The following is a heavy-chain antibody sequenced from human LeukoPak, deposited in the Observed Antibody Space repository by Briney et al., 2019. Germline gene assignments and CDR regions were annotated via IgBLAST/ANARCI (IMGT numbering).Heavy chain of an antibody. Sequence: GGSLRLSCAACGFTISINYMSWVRQAPGKGLEWVSVIYSGGSTYYADSVKGRFTISRDNSKNTLYLQMNSLRAEDTTVYYCCGGDLDSAIFLAYWGQGTLVTVSS. D-gene: IGHD2-21*01. CDR3: CGGDLDSAIFLAY. V-gene: IGHV3-53*01. CDR1: GFTISINY. J-gene: IGHJ4*02. CDR2: IYSGGST.